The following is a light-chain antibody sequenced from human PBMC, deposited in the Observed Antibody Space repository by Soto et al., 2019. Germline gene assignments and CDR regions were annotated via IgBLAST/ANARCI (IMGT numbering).Light chain of an antibody. CDR2: GSD. Sequence: QSVLAQPPSASGTPGQRVAISCSGTSSNIGSNPVNWFQQLPGTAPKLLIYGSDQRPSGVPDRFSGSKSGTSASQAISGLQSEDEADYYCAAWDDSLFGPVFGGGTKVTVL. CDR3: AAWDDSLFGPV. CDR1: SSNIGSNP. J-gene: IGLJ2*01. V-gene: IGLV1-44*01.